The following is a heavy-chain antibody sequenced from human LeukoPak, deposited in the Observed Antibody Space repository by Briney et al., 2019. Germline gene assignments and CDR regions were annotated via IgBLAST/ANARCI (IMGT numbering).Heavy chain of an antibody. CDR3: TRDRGNWKGGWFDP. Sequence: GGSLRLSCTASGFTLGDYARSGFRRAPGKGLEGVGFFRRKAYGGTTEYAASVKGRFTISRDDSKSIAYLQMNSLKTEDTAVYYCTRDRGNWKGGWFDPWGQGTLVTVSS. D-gene: IGHD1-20*01. V-gene: IGHV3-49*03. J-gene: IGHJ5*02. CDR2: FRRKAYGGTT. CDR1: GFTLGDYA.